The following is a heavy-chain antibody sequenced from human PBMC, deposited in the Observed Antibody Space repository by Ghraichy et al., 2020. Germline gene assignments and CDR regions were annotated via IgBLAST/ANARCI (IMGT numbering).Heavy chain of an antibody. CDR2: IDQDGSEN. CDR3: ATGAYYIWYFHL. CDR1: GFSSSNYW. J-gene: IGHJ2*01. D-gene: IGHD3-9*01. Sequence: GGSLRLSCVASGFSSSNYWINWVRQTPGKGLEWVANIDQDGSENWFLDSVRGRFTISRDNAQNSVYLQMNSLRAEDTAVYFCATGAYYIWYFHLWGRGTLVTVSS. V-gene: IGHV3-7*03.